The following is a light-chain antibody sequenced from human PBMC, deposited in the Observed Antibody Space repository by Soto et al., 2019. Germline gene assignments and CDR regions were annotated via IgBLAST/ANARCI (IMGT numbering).Light chain of an antibody. CDR1: STDFVSYNR. CDR2: EVS. Sequence: QSALTHPPSVSGSPGQSVTISCTGTSTDFVSYNRVSWYQQPPGKAPKLMISEVSNRPSGVSNRFSGSKSGNTASLTISGLQAEDEADYYCSSRTSSNTYVFGTGTKVTV. CDR3: SSRTSSNTYV. V-gene: IGLV2-18*02. J-gene: IGLJ1*01.